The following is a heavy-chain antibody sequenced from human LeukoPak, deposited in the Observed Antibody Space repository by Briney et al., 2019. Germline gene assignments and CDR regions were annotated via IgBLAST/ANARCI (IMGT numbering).Heavy chain of an antibody. CDR3: ARDSGRITIFGVVKRYFDL. D-gene: IGHD3-3*01. CDR2: IYTSGST. J-gene: IGHJ2*01. CDR1: GGSISSGSYY. V-gene: IGHV4-61*02. Sequence: PSETLSLTCTVSGGSISSGSYYWSWIRQPAGKGLEWIGRIYTSGSTNYNPSLKSRVTISVDTSKNQFSLKLSSVTAADTAVYYCARDSGRITIFGVVKRYFDLWRRGTLVTVSS.